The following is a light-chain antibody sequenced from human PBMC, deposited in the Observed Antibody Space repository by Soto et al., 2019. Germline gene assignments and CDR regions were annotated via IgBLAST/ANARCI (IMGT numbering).Light chain of an antibody. CDR1: QSVSNNY. J-gene: IGKJ1*01. Sequence: EIVLTQSPGTLSLSPGERATLSCRASQSVSNNYLAWYQQKPGQAPRLLIYGASSRATGIPDRFSGSGSGTEFTLTISRLEPDDFAVFYCQQYGSSPRTFGQGTRVEIK. CDR3: QQYGSSPRT. CDR2: GAS. V-gene: IGKV3-20*01.